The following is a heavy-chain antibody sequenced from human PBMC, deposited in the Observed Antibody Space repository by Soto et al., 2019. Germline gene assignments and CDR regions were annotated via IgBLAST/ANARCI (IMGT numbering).Heavy chain of an antibody. CDR1: DGFLRSYH. CDR2: IYKRXST. Sequence: PSETLSLTCTGSDGFLRSYHGTWTRHLPGKGLEWIVYIYKRXSTNFNPSHKRRVTKSIDTCNTQFSLKLSSVTAGDTAVYYCARSRGDEFGVGYCEAFEIWGQGAMVTVSS. V-gene: IGHV4-59*01. CDR3: ARSRGDEFGVGYCEAFEI. D-gene: IGHD3-16*01. J-gene: IGHJ3*02.